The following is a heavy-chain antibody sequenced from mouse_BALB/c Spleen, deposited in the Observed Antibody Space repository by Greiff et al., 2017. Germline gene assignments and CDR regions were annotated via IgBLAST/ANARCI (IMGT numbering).Heavy chain of an antibody. Sequence: EVKLVESGGGLVQPKGSLKLSCAASGFTFNTYAMNWVRQAPGKGLEWVARIRSKSNNYATYYADSVKDRFTISRDDSQSMLYLQMNNLKTEDTAMYYCVRLSGSSLTFYYYAMDYWGQGTSVTVSS. CDR3: VRLSGSSLTFYYYAMDY. V-gene: IGHV10-1*02. J-gene: IGHJ4*01. CDR1: GFTFNTYA. CDR2: IRSKSNNYAT. D-gene: IGHD1-1*01.